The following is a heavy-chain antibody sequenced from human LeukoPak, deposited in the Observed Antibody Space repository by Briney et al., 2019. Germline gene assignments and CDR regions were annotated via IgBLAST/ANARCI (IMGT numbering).Heavy chain of an antibody. CDR3: ARDEEEMSTSTFDF. Sequence: SETLSLTCAVSGYFISSGYYWGWIRPTPGKGLEWIASIYHSGSTYYNPSLKSRVTISVDTSKNQFSLKLSSVTAADTAVYYCARDEEEMSTSTFDFWGQGTLVTVSS. D-gene: IGHD5-24*01. J-gene: IGHJ4*02. CDR2: IYHSGST. CDR1: GYFISSGYY. V-gene: IGHV4-38-2*02.